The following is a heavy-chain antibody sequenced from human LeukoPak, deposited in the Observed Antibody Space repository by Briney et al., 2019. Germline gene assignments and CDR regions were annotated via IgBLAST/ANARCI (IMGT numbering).Heavy chain of an antibody. CDR2: ISSSGGNT. Sequence: GGSLRLSCAASGFTFSSYGMSWVRQAPGKGLEWVSSISSSGGNTYYADSVKGRFTISRDNSKNTLYLQMNSLRAEDTAVYYCARDILATSIAAPYYWGQGTLVTVSS. CDR3: ARDILATSIAAPYY. J-gene: IGHJ4*02. D-gene: IGHD6-13*01. CDR1: GFTFSSYG. V-gene: IGHV3-23*01.